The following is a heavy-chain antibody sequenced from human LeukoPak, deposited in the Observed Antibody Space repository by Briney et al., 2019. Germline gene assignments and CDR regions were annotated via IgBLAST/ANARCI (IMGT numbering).Heavy chain of an antibody. J-gene: IGHJ6*04. CDR2: VNHSGSP. Sequence: PETLCLTCAVHGDSFSGYHWCWIRARPRKGLEWIGAVNHSGSPNYNQSLKSRVTISVDTSKNQFSGKLSSVTAADTAVYYCARTRDYYGSGSYFKRRQLQQNYAMDVWGKGTTVTVSS. V-gene: IGHV4-34*01. D-gene: IGHD3-10*01. CDR1: GDSFSGYH. CDR3: ARTRDYYGSGSYFKRRQLQQNYAMDV.